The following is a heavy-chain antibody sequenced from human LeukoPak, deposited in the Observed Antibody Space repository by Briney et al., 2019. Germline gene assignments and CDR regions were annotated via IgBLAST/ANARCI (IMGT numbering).Heavy chain of an antibody. J-gene: IGHJ5*02. CDR2: IYTSGST. V-gene: IGHV4-61*02. CDR3: ARDTTAAEYWFDP. CDR1: GGSISSGSYY. Sequence: SETLSLTCTVSGGSISSGSYYWSWIRQPARKGLEWIGRIYTSGSTNHNPSLKSRVTISVDTSKNQFSLKLSSVTAADTAVHYCARDTTAAEYWFDPWGQGTLVTVSS. D-gene: IGHD2-2*01.